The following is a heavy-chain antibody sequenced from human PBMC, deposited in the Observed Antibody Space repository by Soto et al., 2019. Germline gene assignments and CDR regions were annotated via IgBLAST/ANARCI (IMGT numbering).Heavy chain of an antibody. J-gene: IGHJ5*02. Sequence: ASVKVSCKASGYTFTSYGISWVRQAPGQGLEWMGWISAYNGNTNYAQKLQGRVTMTTDTSTSTAYMELRSLRSDDTAVYYCARDRPTIFGVLPNRLAPWGQGTLVTVSS. D-gene: IGHD3-3*01. V-gene: IGHV1-18*01. CDR2: ISAYNGNT. CDR1: GYTFTSYG. CDR3: ARDRPTIFGVLPNRLAP.